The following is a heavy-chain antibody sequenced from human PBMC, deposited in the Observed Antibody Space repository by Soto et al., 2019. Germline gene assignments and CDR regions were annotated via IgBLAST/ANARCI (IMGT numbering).Heavy chain of an antibody. CDR1: GFTFSSYG. CDR3: ARDDAPKYSSGAIDY. J-gene: IGHJ4*02. V-gene: IGHV3-33*01. CDR2: IWYDGSNK. D-gene: IGHD6-19*01. Sequence: QVQLVESGGGVVQPGRSPRLSCAASGFTFSSYGMHWVRQAPGKGLEWVAVIWYDGSNKYYADSVKGRFTISRDNSKNTLYLQMNSQRAEDTAVYYCARDDAPKYSSGAIDYWGQGTLVTVSS.